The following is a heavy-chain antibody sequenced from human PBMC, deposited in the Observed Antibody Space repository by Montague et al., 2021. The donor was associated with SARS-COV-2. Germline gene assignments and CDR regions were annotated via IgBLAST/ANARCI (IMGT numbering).Heavy chain of an antibody. D-gene: IGHD4-17*01. CDR2: IYYSGST. J-gene: IGHJ3*02. V-gene: IGHV4-39*01. CDR3: AMRGGALDAFDI. Sequence: LSLTCTVSGGSIRTSSYYWGWIRQPPGKGLDWIGSIYYSGSTYYNPSLKSRVTISVDTSKNQFSLKLSSVTAADTAVYYCAMRGGALDAFDIWGQGTMVIVSS. CDR1: GGSIRTSSYY.